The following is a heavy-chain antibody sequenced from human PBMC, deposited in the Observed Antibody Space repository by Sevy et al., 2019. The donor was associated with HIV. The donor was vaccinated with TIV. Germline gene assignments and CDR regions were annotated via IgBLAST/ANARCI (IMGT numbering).Heavy chain of an antibody. CDR2: FYDSGTS. CDR3: DRSCIRTSYHNWFDP. J-gene: IGHJ5*02. D-gene: IGHD2-2*01. V-gene: IGHV4-30-4*01. Sequence: SETLSLTCTVSGGSISSGDYYWTWIRQSPGKGLEWIGYFYDSGTSYYNPSLKSPVTISVDTYKNQFSLRLSSVAAAATAVDFCDRSCIRTSYHNWFDPWGQGTLVTVSS. CDR1: GGSISSGDYY.